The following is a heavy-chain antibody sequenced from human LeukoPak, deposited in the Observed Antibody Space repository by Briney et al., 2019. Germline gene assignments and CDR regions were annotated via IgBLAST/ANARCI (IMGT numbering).Heavy chain of an antibody. CDR1: GGSISSYY. CDR3: ARLVGSATVALFDY. D-gene: IGHD4-23*01. J-gene: IGHJ4*02. V-gene: IGHV4-4*09. Sequence: SETLSLTCTVSGGSISSYYWSWIRQPPGKGLEWIGYIYTSGSTNYNPSLKSRVTISVDTSKNQFSLKLSSVTAADTAAYYCARLVGSATVALFDYWGQGTLVTVSS. CDR2: IYTSGST.